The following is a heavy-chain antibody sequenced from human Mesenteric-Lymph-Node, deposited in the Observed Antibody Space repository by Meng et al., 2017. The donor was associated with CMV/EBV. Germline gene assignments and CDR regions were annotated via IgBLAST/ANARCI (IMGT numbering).Heavy chain of an antibody. D-gene: IGHD3-16*01. CDR3: AGGPFSLPDG. V-gene: IGHV4-61*01. J-gene: IGHJ4*02. CDR1: GGSVSSGSYY. Sequence: GSLRLSCTVSGGSVSSGSYYWSWIRQPPGKGLEWIGYIYYSGSTNYNPSLKSRVTISVDTSKNQFSLKLSSVTAADTAVYYCAGGPFSLPDGWGQGTLV. CDR2: IYYSGST.